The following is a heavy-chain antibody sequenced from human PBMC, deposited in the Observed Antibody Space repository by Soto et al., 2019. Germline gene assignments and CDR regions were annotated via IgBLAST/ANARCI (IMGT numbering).Heavy chain of an antibody. D-gene: IGHD2-8*01. V-gene: IGHV3-15*07. J-gene: IGHJ4*01. CDR1: GFTFTNAW. CDR3: TTDSYSTIIIVRFDY. Sequence: GWSLRLSCAASGFTFTNAWINGVRQAPGKGLEWVGRIKSKTDGGTTDYAEPVKGRFDISRDDSNNMVYLQMNSLKIEDTAIYYCTTDSYSTIIIVRFDYWGHGTLVTVSS. CDR2: IKSKTDGGTT.